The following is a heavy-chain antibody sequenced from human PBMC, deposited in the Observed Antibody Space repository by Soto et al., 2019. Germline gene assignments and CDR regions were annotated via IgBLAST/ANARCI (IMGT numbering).Heavy chain of an antibody. J-gene: IGHJ6*02. Sequence: QVQLVQSGAEVKKPGSSVKVSCKASGGTFSSYAISWVRQAPGQGLEWRGGIIPIFGTANYAQKFQGRVTITADESTSTAYMELSSLRSEDTAVYYCAAETCGGDCYYYYGMDVWGQGTTVTVSS. V-gene: IGHV1-69*01. CDR3: AAETCGGDCYYYYGMDV. CDR1: GGTFSSYA. CDR2: IIPIFGTA. D-gene: IGHD2-21*02.